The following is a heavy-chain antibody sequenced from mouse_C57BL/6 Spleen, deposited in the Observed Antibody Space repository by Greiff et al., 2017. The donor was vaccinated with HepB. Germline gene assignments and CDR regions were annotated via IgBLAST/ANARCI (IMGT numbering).Heavy chain of an antibody. CDR1: GYSITSDY. CDR3: ARSDYGSSHWYFDV. D-gene: IGHD1-1*01. V-gene: IGHV3-8*01. J-gene: IGHJ1*03. Sequence: VQLKESGPGLAKPSQTLSLTCSVPGYSITSDYWNWIRKFPGNKLEYMGYISYSGSTYYNPSLKSRISITRDTSKNQYYLQLNSVTTEDTATYYCARSDYGSSHWYFDVWGTGTTVTVSS. CDR2: ISYSGST.